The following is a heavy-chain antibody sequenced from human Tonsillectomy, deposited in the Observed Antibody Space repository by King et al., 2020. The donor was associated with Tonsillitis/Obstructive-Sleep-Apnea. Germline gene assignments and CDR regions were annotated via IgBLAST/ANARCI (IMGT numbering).Heavy chain of an antibody. J-gene: IGHJ4*02. Sequence: VQLVQSGAEVKKPGASVKVSCKASGYTFTDYYIQWVRQAPGQGLEWMGIINPSGGSTSYARKFQGRVTITRDTSTSTVYMDLSSLRSEDTAVYYWARLHGTGGACSRNFDYWGQGTLVPVSS. CDR3: ARLHGTGGACSRNFDY. CDR1: GYTFTDYY. V-gene: IGHV1-46*01. CDR2: INPSGGST. D-gene: IGHD2-8*02.